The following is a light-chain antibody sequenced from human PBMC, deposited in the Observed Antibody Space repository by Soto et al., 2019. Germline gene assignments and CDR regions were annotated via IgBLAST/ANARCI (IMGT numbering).Light chain of an antibody. V-gene: IGLV2-8*01. Sequence: QSVLTQPPSASGSFGQSVTISCTGTSSDVGGYNYVSWYQQHPGKAPKLMIYEVGERPSGVPDRFSGSKSGNTASLTVSGLQADDEADYYCSSHTSGSTRVFGSGTNVTVL. CDR3: SSHTSGSTRV. CDR2: EVG. J-gene: IGLJ1*01. CDR1: SSDVGGYNY.